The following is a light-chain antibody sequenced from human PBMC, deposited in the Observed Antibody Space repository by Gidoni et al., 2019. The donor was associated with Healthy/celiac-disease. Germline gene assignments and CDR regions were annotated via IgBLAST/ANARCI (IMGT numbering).Light chain of an antibody. V-gene: IGKV1-39*01. Sequence: DIQLTQSPSSLSASVGDRVTITCRASQSISSYLNGYQQKPGKAPKLLIDAASSLQSVVPSRFSCSGSGTDFTLTISRLQPEYFASYYCQQSYSTPYFFGQGTKLEIK. CDR2: AAS. CDR3: QQSYSTPYF. J-gene: IGKJ2*01. CDR1: QSISSY.